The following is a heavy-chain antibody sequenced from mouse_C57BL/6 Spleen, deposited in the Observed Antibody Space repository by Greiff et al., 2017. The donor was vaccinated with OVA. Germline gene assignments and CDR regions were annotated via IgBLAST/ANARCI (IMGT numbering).Heavy chain of an antibody. D-gene: IGHD2-4*01. Sequence: EVKLVESGGDLVKPGGSLKLSCAASGFTFSSYGMSWVRQTPDKRLEWVATISSGGSYTYYPDSVKGRFTISRDNAKNTLYLQMSSLKSEDTAMYYCARPRDYDGYFDYWGQGTTLTVSS. CDR1: GFTFSSYG. CDR3: ARPRDYDGYFDY. V-gene: IGHV5-6*01. J-gene: IGHJ2*01. CDR2: ISSGGSYT.